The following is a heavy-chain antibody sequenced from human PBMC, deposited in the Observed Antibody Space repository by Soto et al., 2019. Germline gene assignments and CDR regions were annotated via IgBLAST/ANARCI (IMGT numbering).Heavy chain of an antibody. J-gene: IGHJ4*02. Sequence: GSLRLCCRSAGFTFSTYAMVWVRQAPGKGLEWVSAISGSGGSTYYADSVKDRFTISRDNSKNTLFLQMNSLRAEDTAVHYCARGLGYCSSTSCYIWFDYWGQGTLVTVSS. CDR3: ARGLGYCSSTSCYIWFDY. CDR1: GFTFSTYA. D-gene: IGHD2-2*02. V-gene: IGHV3-23*01. CDR2: ISGSGGST.